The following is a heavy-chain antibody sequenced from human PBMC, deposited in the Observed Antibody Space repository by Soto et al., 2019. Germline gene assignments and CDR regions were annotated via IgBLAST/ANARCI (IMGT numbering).Heavy chain of an antibody. Sequence: ASVKVSCKASGDTFSCYTINWVRQAPGLGLEWVGRINPILSMSNYAQKFQGRVTMTADKSTNTAYMELRSLRSEDTAMYFCATSYGSGYRAFDSWGQGALVTVS. CDR1: GDTFSCYT. V-gene: IGHV1-69*02. CDR3: ATSYGSGYRAFDS. CDR2: INPILSMS. D-gene: IGHD3-10*01. J-gene: IGHJ4*02.